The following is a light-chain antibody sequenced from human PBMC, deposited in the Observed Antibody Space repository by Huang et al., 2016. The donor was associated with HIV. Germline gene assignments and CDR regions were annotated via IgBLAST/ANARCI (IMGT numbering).Light chain of an antibody. CDR2: GAS. Sequence: EIVMTQSPATLSVSPGERATLSCRASQSIDSNLAWYQQKPGQAPRLLMYGASTRAAGIPARFSGSGSVTDFTLAISSLQPEDSAVYYCQQYNNWLPYTFGQGTNLEI. J-gene: IGKJ2*01. V-gene: IGKV3-15*01. CDR3: QQYNNWLPYT. CDR1: QSIDSN.